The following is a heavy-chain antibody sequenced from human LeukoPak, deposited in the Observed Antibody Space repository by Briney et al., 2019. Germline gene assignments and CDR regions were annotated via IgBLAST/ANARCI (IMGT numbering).Heavy chain of an antibody. CDR1: GFTFSSYS. CDR2: ISSSSSYI. D-gene: IGHD5-18*01. V-gene: IGHV3-21*01. CDR3: AKLDTAMVNY. Sequence: PGGSLRLSCAASGFTFSSYSMNWVRQAPGKGLEWVSSISSSSSYIYYADSVKGRFTISRDNAKNSLYLQMNSLRAEDTAVYYCAKLDTAMVNYWGQGTLVTVSS. J-gene: IGHJ4*02.